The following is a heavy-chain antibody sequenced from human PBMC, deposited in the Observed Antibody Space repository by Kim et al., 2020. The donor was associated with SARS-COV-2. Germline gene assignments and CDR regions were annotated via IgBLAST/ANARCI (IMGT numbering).Heavy chain of an antibody. CDR2: ISYDGSNK. Sequence: GGSLRLSCAASGFTFSSYAMHWVRQAPGKGLEWPAVISYDGSNKYYADSVRGRFTISRDNSKNTLYLQMNSLRAEDTAVYYCTRAGSGSYWGGLDYWGQGTLVTVSS. V-gene: IGHV3-30-3*01. D-gene: IGHD1-26*01. CDR1: GFTFSSYA. J-gene: IGHJ4*02. CDR3: TRAGSGSYWGGLDY.